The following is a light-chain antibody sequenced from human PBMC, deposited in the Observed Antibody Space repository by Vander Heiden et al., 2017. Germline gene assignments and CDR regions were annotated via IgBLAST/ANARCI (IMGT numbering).Light chain of an antibody. Sequence: DTQMTQSPSSLSASVGDRVTVTCRASQSISNYLNWYQQKPGKAPKLLIYAVFSLQSGVPTRFSGSGSGTDSTLTISSLQPEDFATYYCQQSYSFPRTFGQGTKVEIK. CDR3: QQSYSFPRT. CDR2: AVF. V-gene: IGKV1-39*01. J-gene: IGKJ1*01. CDR1: QSISNY.